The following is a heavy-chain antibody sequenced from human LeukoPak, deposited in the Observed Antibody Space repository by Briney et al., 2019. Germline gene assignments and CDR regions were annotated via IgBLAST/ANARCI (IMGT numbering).Heavy chain of an antibody. CDR3: ATYCSSATCYAGGGY. CDR2: ISGGGGST. CDR1: GFTLSSYA. Sequence: GGSLRLSCAASGFTLSSYAMSWVRQAPGKGLEWVSAISGGGGSTYYADSVEGRFTISRDNAKNSLYLQMNSLRAEDTAVYYCATYCSSATCYAGGGYWGQGTLVTVSS. D-gene: IGHD2-2*01. V-gene: IGHV3-23*01. J-gene: IGHJ4*02.